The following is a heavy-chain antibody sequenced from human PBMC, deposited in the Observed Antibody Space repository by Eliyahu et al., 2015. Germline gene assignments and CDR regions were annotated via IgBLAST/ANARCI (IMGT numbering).Heavy chain of an antibody. CDR1: GGSXSSYY. D-gene: IGHD3-3*01. V-gene: IGHV4-59*01. J-gene: IGHJ4*02. CDR3: ARGRFLEWLHLFDY. Sequence: QVQLQESGPGLVKPSETLSLTCTVPGGSXSSYYWSWIRQPPGKGLEWIGYIYYSGSTNYNPSLKSRVTISVDTSKNQFSLKLSSVTAADTAVYYCARGRFLEWLHLFDYWGQGTLVTVSS. CDR2: IYYSGST.